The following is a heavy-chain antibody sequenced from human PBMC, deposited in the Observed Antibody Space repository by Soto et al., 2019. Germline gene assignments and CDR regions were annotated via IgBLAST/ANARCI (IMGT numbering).Heavy chain of an antibody. CDR1: GGSISSGGYY. CDR3: ARARWNTIFGVVPPPKDAFDI. CDR2: IYYSGST. J-gene: IGHJ3*02. Sequence: SETLSLTCTVSGGSISSGGYYGSWIRQHPGKGLEWIGYIYYSGSTYYNPSLKSRVTISVDTSKNQFSLKLSSVTAADTAVYYCARARWNTIFGVVPPPKDAFDICGQGTMVTVSS. D-gene: IGHD3-3*01. V-gene: IGHV4-31*03.